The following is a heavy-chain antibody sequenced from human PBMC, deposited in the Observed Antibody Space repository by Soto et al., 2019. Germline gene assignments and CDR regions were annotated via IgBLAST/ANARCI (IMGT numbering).Heavy chain of an antibody. V-gene: IGHV1-2*02. D-gene: IGHD3-10*01. J-gene: IGHJ6*04. CDR2: INPKSGVI. CDR3: VRGSIFMVPYNSGMDV. CDR1: GYTFSDYY. Sequence: QVQLVQSGAEVREPGASVKVSCRASGYTFSDYYIHWVRQAPGQGLEWMGWINPKSGVINYAQKLQCGLPMGRDTSVSTAYRALSSLRSDDTAIYFWVRGSIFMVPYNSGMDVWGKGTTVTVSS.